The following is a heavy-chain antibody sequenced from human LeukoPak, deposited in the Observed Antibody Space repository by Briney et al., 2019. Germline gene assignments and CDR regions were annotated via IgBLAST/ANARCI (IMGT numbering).Heavy chain of an antibody. V-gene: IGHV4-34*01. J-gene: IGHJ6*02. CDR2: INHSGST. Sequence: PSETLSLTCAVYGGSFSGYYWSWIRQPPGKGLEWIGEINHSGSTNYNPSLKSRVTISVDTPKNQFSLKLSSVTAADTAVYYCARTRPLAGVYYYYYGMDVWGQGTTVTVSS. D-gene: IGHD6-19*01. CDR3: ARTRPLAGVYYYYYGMDV. CDR1: GGSFSGYY.